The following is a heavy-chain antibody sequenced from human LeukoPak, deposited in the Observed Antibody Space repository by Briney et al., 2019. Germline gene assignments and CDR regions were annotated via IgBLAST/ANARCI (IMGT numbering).Heavy chain of an antibody. CDR1: GFTFRDYY. D-gene: IGHD4-17*01. V-gene: IGHV3-11*04. J-gene: IGHJ4*02. Sequence: PGGSLRLSCAASGFTFRDYYMSWIRQAPGKGLEGVSYISSSGSTIYYADSVKGRFTISRDNAKNSLYLQMNSLRAEDTAVYYCAKGRTTTVRFLIDYWGQGTLVTVSS. CDR2: ISSSGSTI. CDR3: AKGRTTTVRFLIDY.